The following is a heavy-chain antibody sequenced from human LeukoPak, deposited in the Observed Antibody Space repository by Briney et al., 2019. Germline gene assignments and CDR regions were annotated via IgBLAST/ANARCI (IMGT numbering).Heavy chain of an antibody. CDR1: GFTFSSYE. Sequence: GGSLRLSCAASGFTFSSYEMNWVRQAPGKGLEWVSYISSRGSTIYYADSVKGRFTISRDNAKNSLYLQMNSLRAEDTAVYYCARQTAIAPFDYWGQGTLVTVSS. J-gene: IGHJ4*02. D-gene: IGHD5-18*01. CDR2: ISSRGSTI. V-gene: IGHV3-48*03. CDR3: ARQTAIAPFDY.